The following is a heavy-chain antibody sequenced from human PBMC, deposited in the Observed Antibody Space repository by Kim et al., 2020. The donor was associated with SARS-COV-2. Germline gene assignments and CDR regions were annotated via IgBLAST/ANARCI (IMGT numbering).Heavy chain of an antibody. Sequence: ASVKVSCKASGYTFTSYAMNWVRQAPGQGLEWMGWINTNTGNPTYAQGFTGRFVFSLDTSVSTAYLQISSLKAEDTAVYYCAGSYLPIYYYYGMDVWGQGTTVTVSS. CDR1: GYTFTSYA. CDR3: AGSYLPIYYYYGMDV. D-gene: IGHD3-10*01. V-gene: IGHV7-4-1*02. CDR2: INTNTGNP. J-gene: IGHJ6*02.